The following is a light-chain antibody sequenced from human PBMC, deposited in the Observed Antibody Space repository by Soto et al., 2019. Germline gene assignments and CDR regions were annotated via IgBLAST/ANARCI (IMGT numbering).Light chain of an antibody. CDR3: QKYDDWPET. CDR2: DAS. Sequence: EKVMTQSPATLSVTPGERATLSCRASQSVSSNLAWYQQKPGPAPRLLIYDASTRATGIPARFSGSGSGTEFTLTISSLQSEDLAVYYCQKYDDWPETCGQGTKVEIK. V-gene: IGKV3-15*01. CDR1: QSVSSN. J-gene: IGKJ1*01.